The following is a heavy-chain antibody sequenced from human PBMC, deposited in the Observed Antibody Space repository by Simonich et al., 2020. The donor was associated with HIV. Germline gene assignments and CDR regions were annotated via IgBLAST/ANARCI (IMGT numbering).Heavy chain of an antibody. CDR1: GFTFSSYA. CDR2: ISGGGGRT. J-gene: IGHJ3*02. V-gene: IGHV3-23*01. D-gene: IGHD6-19*01. Sequence: EVQLLESGGGLVQPGGSLRLSCAASGFTFSSYAMSWVRQAPGKGGGGDQAISGGGGRTSYAHSVKGRLTSSRDNSKNTLYLQMNSLRAEDTAVYYCAKEGVGDSSAWLPDAFDIWGQGTMVTVSS. CDR3: AKEGVGDSSAWLPDAFDI.